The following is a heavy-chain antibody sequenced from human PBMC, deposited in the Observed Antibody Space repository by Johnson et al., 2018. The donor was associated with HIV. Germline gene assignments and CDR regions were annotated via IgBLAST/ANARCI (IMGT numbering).Heavy chain of an antibody. J-gene: IGHJ3*02. Sequence: QVQLVESGGALVQPGGSLGLSCAASGFTFSSYAMHWVRQAPGKGLEWVAVISYDGSNKYYADSVKGRFTISRANSKNTLYLQMNSLRAEDTAVYYCARDTPYDILTGYYIGAYDAFDIWGQGTMVTVSS. CDR2: ISYDGSNK. V-gene: IGHV3-30*04. D-gene: IGHD3-9*01. CDR3: ARDTPYDILTGYYIGAYDAFDI. CDR1: GFTFSSYA.